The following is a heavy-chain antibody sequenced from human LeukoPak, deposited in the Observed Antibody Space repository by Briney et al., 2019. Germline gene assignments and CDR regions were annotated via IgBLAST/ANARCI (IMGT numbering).Heavy chain of an antibody. D-gene: IGHD4-11*01. J-gene: IGHJ4*02. V-gene: IGHV4-59*01. CDR1: GGTISSDY. CDR2: IYYSGRT. Sequence: SETLSLTCTVSGGTISSDYWSWIRQPPGKGLEWIGYIYYSGRTYYNPSLRSRITISVDTSKNQFSLKLSSVTAADTAVYYCARGFYSPHYWGQGTLVSVSS. CDR3: ARGFYSPHY.